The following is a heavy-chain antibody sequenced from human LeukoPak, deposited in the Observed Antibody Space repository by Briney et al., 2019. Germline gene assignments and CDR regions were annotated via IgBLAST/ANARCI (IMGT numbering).Heavy chain of an antibody. D-gene: IGHD1-20*01. CDR2: IYHIGST. Sequence: SETLSLTCGVSGYSISRGYYWAWIRQPPGKGLEWIGTIYHIGSTYYNPSLESRVTISVDTSKDEFSLNLNSVTAADTAVYYCARAGWIITSGIDYWGQGALVTVSS. CDR3: ARAGWIITSGIDY. J-gene: IGHJ4*02. V-gene: IGHV4-38-2*01. CDR1: GYSISRGYY.